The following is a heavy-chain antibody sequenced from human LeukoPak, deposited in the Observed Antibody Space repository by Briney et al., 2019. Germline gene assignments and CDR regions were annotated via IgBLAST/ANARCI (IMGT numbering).Heavy chain of an antibody. D-gene: IGHD6-6*01. CDR2: VYYSGNT. J-gene: IGHJ4*02. CDR1: GGSITSSNYY. CDR3: ARGSEQLLDY. V-gene: IGHV4-39*07. Sequence: SETMSLTCTVSGGSITSSNYYWGWIRQPPEKGLEWIGNVYYSGNTYYNRSLKSRVAISVDRSKNQFSLKLKSVTAADTAVYYCARGSEQLLDYWGQGTLVTVSS.